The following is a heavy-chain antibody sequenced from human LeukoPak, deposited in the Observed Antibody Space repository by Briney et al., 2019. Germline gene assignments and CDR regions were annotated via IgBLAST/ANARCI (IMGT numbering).Heavy chain of an antibody. CDR1: GGSISSGSYY. CDR3: AREDIVVVPAAIPLGDAFDI. J-gene: IGHJ3*02. V-gene: IGHV4-61*02. CDR2: IYTSGST. D-gene: IGHD2-2*02. Sequence: SETLSLTCTVSGGSISSGSYYWSWIRQPAGKGLEWIGRIYTSGSTNYNPSLKSRVTISVDTSKNQFSLKLSSVTAADTAVYYCAREDIVVVPAAIPLGDAFDIWGQGTMVTVSS.